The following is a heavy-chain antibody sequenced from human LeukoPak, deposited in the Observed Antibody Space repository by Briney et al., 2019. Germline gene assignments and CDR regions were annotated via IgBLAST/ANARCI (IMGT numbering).Heavy chain of an antibody. J-gene: IGHJ6*03. D-gene: IGHD3-3*01. CDR2: FSGSGGST. CDR3: AKDGQYYDFWSGYYRGYYYYMDV. Sequence: GGSLRLSCAASGFTFSSYAMSWVRQAPGKGLEWVSAFSGSGGSTYFAESVKGRFTISRDNSKNTLYLQMNSLRAEDTAVYYCAKDGQYYDFWSGYYRGYYYYMDVWGKGTTVTVSS. CDR1: GFTFSSYA. V-gene: IGHV3-23*01.